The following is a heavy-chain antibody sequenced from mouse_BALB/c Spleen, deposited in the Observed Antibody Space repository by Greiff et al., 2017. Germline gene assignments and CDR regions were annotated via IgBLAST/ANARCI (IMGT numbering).Heavy chain of an antibody. CDR3: TRETVVEGFAY. D-gene: IGHD1-1*01. Sequence: EVQGVESGGGLVKPGGSLKLSCAASGFTFSSYTMSWVRQTPEKRLEWVATISSGGSYTYYPDSVKGRFTISRDNAKNTLYLQMSSLKSEDTAMYYCTRETVVEGFAYWGQGTLVTVSA. CDR2: ISSGGSYT. CDR1: GFTFSSYT. V-gene: IGHV5-6-4*01. J-gene: IGHJ3*01.